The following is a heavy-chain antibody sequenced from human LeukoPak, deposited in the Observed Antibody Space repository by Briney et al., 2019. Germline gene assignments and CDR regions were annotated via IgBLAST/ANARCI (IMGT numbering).Heavy chain of an antibody. CDR1: GGSISSYY. D-gene: IGHD3-10*01. CDR3: ARLSLLSPYYYYGMDV. Sequence: SETLSLTCTVSGGSISSYYWSWIRQPPGKGLEWIGYIYYSGSTNYNPSLKSRVTISVDTSKNQFSLKLSSVTAADTAVYYCARLSLLSPYYYYGMDVWGQGTTVTVSS. V-gene: IGHV4-59*08. CDR2: IYYSGST. J-gene: IGHJ6*02.